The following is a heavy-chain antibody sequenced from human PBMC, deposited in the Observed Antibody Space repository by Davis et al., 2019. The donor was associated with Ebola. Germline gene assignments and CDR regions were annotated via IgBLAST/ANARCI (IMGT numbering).Heavy chain of an antibody. Sequence: GESLKISCKGFGYSFTSYWIAWVRQMPGKGLECMGIIYPGDSETRYSPSFQGQVTISADKSITTAYLQWSSLKASDTAMYYCARPTFARDLDAFDIWGQGTMVTVSS. CDR1: GYSFTSYW. J-gene: IGHJ3*02. CDR2: IYPGDSET. CDR3: ARPTFARDLDAFDI. V-gene: IGHV5-51*01.